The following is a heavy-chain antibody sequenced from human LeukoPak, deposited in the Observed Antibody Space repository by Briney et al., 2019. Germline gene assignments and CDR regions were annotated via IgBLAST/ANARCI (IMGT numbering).Heavy chain of an antibody. V-gene: IGHV3-23*01. J-gene: IGHJ6*03. CDR1: GFTFSSYA. CDR3: AKGLRTGVGPYMGYHYYMDV. D-gene: IGHD3-16*01. CDR2: INDNGADT. Sequence: GGSLRLSCAASGFTFSSYAMSWVRQAPGKGLKWVSTINDNGADTYYADSVKGRFTISRDNSYNTVSLQMNSLRDEDTGVYYCAKGLRTGVGPYMGYHYYMDVWGEGATVTVSS.